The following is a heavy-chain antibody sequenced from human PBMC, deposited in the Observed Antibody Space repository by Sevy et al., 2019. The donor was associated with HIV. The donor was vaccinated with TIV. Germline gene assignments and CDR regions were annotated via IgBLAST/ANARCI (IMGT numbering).Heavy chain of an antibody. CDR3: ARLGAFDI. V-gene: IGHV4-39*01. CDR1: GGSISSSSYY. J-gene: IGHJ3*02. Sequence: SETLSLTCTVSGGSISSSSYYWGWIRQPPGKGLEWIGSIYYSGSTYYDPSLKSRVTISVDTSKNQFSLKLSSVTAADTAVYYCARLGAFDIWGQGTMVTVSS. CDR2: IYYSGST.